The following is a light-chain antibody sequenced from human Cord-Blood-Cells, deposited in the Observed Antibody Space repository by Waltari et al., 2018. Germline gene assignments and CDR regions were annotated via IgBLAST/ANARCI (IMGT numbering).Light chain of an antibody. CDR2: EGS. V-gene: IGLV2-23*01. CDR3: CSYAGSSTVV. CDR1: SSDVGSYNL. Sequence: QSALTQPASVSGYPGQSITISCTGPSSDVGSYNLVSWYKQHPGKAPKLMIYEGSKRPSGVSNRFSGSKSGNTASLTISGLQAEDEADYYCCSYAGSSTVVFGGGTKLTVL. J-gene: IGLJ2*01.